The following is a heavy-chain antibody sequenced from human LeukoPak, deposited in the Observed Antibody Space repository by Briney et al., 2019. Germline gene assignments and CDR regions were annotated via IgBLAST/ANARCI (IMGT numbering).Heavy chain of an antibody. CDR3: ARSRKVRGTRNDAFDI. V-gene: IGHV3-74*01. D-gene: IGHD3-10*01. J-gene: IGHJ3*02. Sequence: GGSLRLSCAASGFTFSNYWMHWVRQAPGKGLVWVSRINSDGINTSYADSVKGRFTISRDNAKNSRYLQMNSLRAEDTALYHCARSRKVRGTRNDAFDIWGQGTMVTVSS. CDR1: GFTFSNYW. CDR2: INSDGINT.